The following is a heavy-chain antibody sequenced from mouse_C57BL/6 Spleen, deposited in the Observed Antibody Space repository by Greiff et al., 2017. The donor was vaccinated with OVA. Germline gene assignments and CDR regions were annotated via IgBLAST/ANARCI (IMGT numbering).Heavy chain of an antibody. CDR1: GFSLTSYG. Sequence: VQLVESGPGLVAPSQSLSITCTVSGFSLTSYGVDWVRQPPGKGLEWLGVIWGGGSKNYNSAIMYRLSINKDNSKSQVFLKMNSLQTDDTAIYYCAKQSHPDGYYDWYFDVWGTGTTVTVSS. D-gene: IGHD2-3*01. CDR3: AKQSHPDGYYDWYFDV. J-gene: IGHJ1*03. CDR2: IWGGGSK. V-gene: IGHV2-9*01.